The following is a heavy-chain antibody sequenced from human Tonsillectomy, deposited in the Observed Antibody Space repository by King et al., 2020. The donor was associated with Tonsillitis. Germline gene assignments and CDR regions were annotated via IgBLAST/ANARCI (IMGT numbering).Heavy chain of an antibody. V-gene: IGHV4-34*01. D-gene: IGHD2-2*01. CDR1: GGSLSGYY. Sequence: VQLQQWGAGLLKPSETLSLSCAVYGGSLSGYYWSWIRQPPGKGLEWIGEISQSGSTNYNPSLKSRVAISGETSKSQFSLKLTSVTAADTAVYYCARQNCSSTSCSDYWGQGILVTVSS. CDR3: ARQNCSSTSCSDY. CDR2: ISQSGST. J-gene: IGHJ4*02.